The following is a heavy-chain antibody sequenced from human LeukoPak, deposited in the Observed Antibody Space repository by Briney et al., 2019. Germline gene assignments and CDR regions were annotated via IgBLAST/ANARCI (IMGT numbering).Heavy chain of an antibody. CDR3: ARTLGPDSSGWYMSDYYYYGMDV. D-gene: IGHD6-19*01. V-gene: IGHV4-59*01. J-gene: IGHJ6*02. CDR2: IYYSGST. CDR1: GGSISSYY. Sequence: SETLSLTRTVSGGSISSYYWSWIRQPPGKGLEWIGYIYYSGSTNYNPSLQSRVTISVDTSKNQFSLKLSSVTAADTAVYYCARTLGPDSSGWYMSDYYYYGMDVWGQGTTVTVSS.